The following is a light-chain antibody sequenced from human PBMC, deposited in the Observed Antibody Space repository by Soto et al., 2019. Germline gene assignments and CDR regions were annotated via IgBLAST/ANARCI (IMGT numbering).Light chain of an antibody. CDR3: ETWDSNTRI. J-gene: IGLJ2*01. Sequence: QSVLTQSSSASASLGSSVKLTCTLRSGHISYIIAWHQQQPGKAPRYLMKLEGSGSYNKGSGVPDRFSGSSSGADRYLTISSLQSEDEADYYCETWDSNTRIFGGGTKLTVL. CDR2: LEGSGSY. V-gene: IGLV4-60*03. CDR1: SGHISYI.